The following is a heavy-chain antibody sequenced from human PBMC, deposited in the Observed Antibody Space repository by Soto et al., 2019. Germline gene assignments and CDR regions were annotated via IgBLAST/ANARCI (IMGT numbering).Heavy chain of an antibody. V-gene: IGHV3-7*01. D-gene: IGHD3-3*01. Sequence: GGSLRLSCAAAEFTFSGYGMSWVRQAPGKGLEWVANIKQDGSEKYYVDSVKGRFTISRDNAKNSLYLQMNSLRAEDTAVYYCARVGLNVLRFLEWFPQGGMDVWGQGTTVTVSS. CDR1: EFTFSGYG. J-gene: IGHJ6*02. CDR2: IKQDGSEK. CDR3: ARVGLNVLRFLEWFPQGGMDV.